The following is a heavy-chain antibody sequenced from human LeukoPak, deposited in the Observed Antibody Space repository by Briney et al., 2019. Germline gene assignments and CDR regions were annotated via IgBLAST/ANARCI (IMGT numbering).Heavy chain of an antibody. CDR1: GYTFTSYG. CDR2: ISAYNGNT. D-gene: IGHD3-22*01. Sequence: ASVKVSCKASGYTFTSYGISWVRQAPGQGLERMGWISAYNGNTNYAQKLQGRVTMTTDTSTSTAYMELRSLRSDDTAVCYCAREYYYDSSGYFFDYWGQGTLVTVSS. CDR3: AREYYYDSSGYFFDY. J-gene: IGHJ4*02. V-gene: IGHV1-18*01.